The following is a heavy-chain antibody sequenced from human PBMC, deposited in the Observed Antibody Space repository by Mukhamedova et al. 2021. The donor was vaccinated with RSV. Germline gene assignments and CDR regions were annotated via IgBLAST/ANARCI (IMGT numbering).Heavy chain of an antibody. CDR3: ATGPLGYCATTTCHGYYYYMKV. Sequence: GKGLEWVSAVSESGGRTYYADAVRGRFTISRDNSKNTLSLHMSSLRAEDTARYFCATGPLGYCATTTCHGYYYYMKVWGKGTTVT. J-gene: IGHJ6*03. V-gene: IGHV3-23*01. CDR2: VSESGGRT. D-gene: IGHD2-15*01.